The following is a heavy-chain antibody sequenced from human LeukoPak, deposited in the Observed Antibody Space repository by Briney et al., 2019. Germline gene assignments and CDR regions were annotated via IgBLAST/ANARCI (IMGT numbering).Heavy chain of an antibody. CDR2: IKSKTDGGTT. CDR1: GFTFSNAW. J-gene: IGHJ4*02. CDR3: TTDQEIAAAGTVY. V-gene: IGHV3-15*01. Sequence: GGSLRLSCAASGFTFSNAWMSWVRQAPGKGLEWVGRIKSKTDGGTTDYAAPVKGRFTISRDDSKNTLYLQMNSLKTEDTAVYYCTTDQEIAAAGTVYWGQGTLVTVSS. D-gene: IGHD6-13*01.